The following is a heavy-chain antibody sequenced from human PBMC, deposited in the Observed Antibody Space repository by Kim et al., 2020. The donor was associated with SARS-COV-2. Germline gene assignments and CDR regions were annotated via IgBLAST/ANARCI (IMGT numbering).Heavy chain of an antibody. D-gene: IGHD5-12*01. CDR1: GGSFSGYY. Sequence: SETLSLTCAVYGGSFSGYYWSWIRQPPGKGLEWIGEINHSGSTNYNPSLKSRVTISVDTSKNQFSLKLSSVTAADTAVYYCARGQRGYSGYKKQRVYYFDYWGQGTLVTVSS. J-gene: IGHJ4*02. CDR3: ARGQRGYSGYKKQRVYYFDY. CDR2: INHSGST. V-gene: IGHV4-34*01.